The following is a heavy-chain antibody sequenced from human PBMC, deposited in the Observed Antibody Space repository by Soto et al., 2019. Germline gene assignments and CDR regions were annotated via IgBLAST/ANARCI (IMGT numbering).Heavy chain of an antibody. D-gene: IGHD3-10*01. CDR2: IIPIFGTA. Sequence: QVQLVQSGAEVKKPGSSVKVSCKASGGTFSSYAISWVRQAPGQGLEWMGGIIPIFGTANYAQKFQGRVTMIADESTSTAYMELSSLRSEDTAVYYCASTWHGSGSNYPRQGYFDYWGQGTLVSVSS. CDR1: GGTFSSYA. V-gene: IGHV1-69*01. J-gene: IGHJ4*02. CDR3: ASTWHGSGSNYPRQGYFDY.